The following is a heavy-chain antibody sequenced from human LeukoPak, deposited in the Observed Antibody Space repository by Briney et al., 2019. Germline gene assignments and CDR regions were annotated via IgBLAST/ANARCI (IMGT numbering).Heavy chain of an antibody. CDR2: IRTINGNT. CDR3: ATITMVRGVFAFNI. V-gene: IGHV1-45*02. CDR1: VYIFIQCY. Sequence: GASVPDTFLSTVYIFIQCYLHWLRPARGQALAWMGWIRTINGNTNYAQKFQDRVTITRDRSMSTAYMELSSLRSEDTAMYYCATITMVRGVFAFNIWGQGTMVTVSS. D-gene: IGHD3-10*01. J-gene: IGHJ3*02.